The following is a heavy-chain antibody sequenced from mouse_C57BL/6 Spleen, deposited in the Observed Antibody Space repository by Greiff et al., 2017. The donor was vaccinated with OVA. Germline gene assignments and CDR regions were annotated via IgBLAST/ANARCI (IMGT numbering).Heavy chain of an antibody. J-gene: IGHJ2*01. CDR2: IDPSDSYT. CDR3: ARMATTVVAPCDY. Sequence: QVQLQQPGAELVKPGASVKLSCKASGYTFTSYWMQWVKQRPGQGLEWIGEIDPSDSYTNYNQKFKGKATLTVDTSSSTAYMQLSSLTSEDSAVYYCARMATTVVAPCDYWGQGTTLTVSS. V-gene: IGHV1-50*01. D-gene: IGHD1-1*01. CDR1: GYTFTSYW.